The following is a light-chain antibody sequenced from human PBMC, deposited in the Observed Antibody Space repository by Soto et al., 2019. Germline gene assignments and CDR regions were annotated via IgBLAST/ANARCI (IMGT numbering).Light chain of an antibody. CDR1: QRVSSN. CDR2: GAS. J-gene: IGKJ1*01. Sequence: EIVMTQSPVTLSVSPGERATLSCRASQRVSSNVAWYQQKPGQAPRLLIYGASSRATGIPDRFSGSGSGTDFALTISRLEPEDFAVYYCQQYGSSGTFGQGTKVDIK. CDR3: QQYGSSGT. V-gene: IGKV3-20*01.